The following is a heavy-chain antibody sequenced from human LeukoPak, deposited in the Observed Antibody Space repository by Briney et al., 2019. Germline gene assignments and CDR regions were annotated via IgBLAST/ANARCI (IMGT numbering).Heavy chain of an antibody. CDR2: IKSKTDGGTT. Sequence: GGSLRLSCAASGFTFSNAWMNWVRQAPGKGLEWVGRIKSKTDGGTTDYAAPVKGRFTISRDDSKNTLYLQMNSLKTEDTAVYYCTPFYDILTGFDYWGQGTLVTVSS. CDR1: GFTFSNAW. J-gene: IGHJ4*02. CDR3: TPFYDILTGFDY. D-gene: IGHD3-9*01. V-gene: IGHV3-15*07.